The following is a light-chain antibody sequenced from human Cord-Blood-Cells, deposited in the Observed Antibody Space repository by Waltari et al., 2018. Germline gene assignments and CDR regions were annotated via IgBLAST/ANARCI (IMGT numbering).Light chain of an antibody. Sequence: SYELTQPPSVSVSPGQTARITCSGDALPKQYAYWYQQKPGQAPVLVIYKDSERPSGIPERFSGSSSGTPVTLTISGVQAEDEADYYCQSADSSGTIGVFGGGTKLTVL. CDR1: ALPKQY. J-gene: IGLJ3*02. CDR2: KDS. V-gene: IGLV3-25*03. CDR3: QSADSSGTIGV.